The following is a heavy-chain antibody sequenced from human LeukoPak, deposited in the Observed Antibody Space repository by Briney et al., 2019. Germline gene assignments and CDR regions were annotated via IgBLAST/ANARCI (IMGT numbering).Heavy chain of an antibody. CDR3: ARGPLPYCSGGSCNYYYGMDV. V-gene: IGHV1-69*13. Sequence: ASLKVSCKASGGTFSSYAISWVREAPGQGLEWMGGIIPIFGTANYAQKFQGRVTITADESTSTAYMELSSLRSEDTAVYYCARGPLPYCSGGSCNYYYGMDVWGQGTTVTVSS. CDR1: GGTFSSYA. D-gene: IGHD2-15*01. CDR2: IIPIFGTA. J-gene: IGHJ6*02.